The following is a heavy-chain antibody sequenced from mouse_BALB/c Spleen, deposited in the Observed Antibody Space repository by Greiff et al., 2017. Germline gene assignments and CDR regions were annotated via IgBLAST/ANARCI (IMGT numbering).Heavy chain of an antibody. Sequence: QVQLQQSGAELMKPGASVKISCKATGYTFSSYWIEWVKQRPGHGLEWIGEILPGSGSTNYNEKFKGKATFTADTSSNTAYMQLSSLTSEDSAVYYCARTGATWAMDYWGQGTSVTVSS. J-gene: IGHJ4*01. D-gene: IGHD3-1*01. CDR3: ARTGATWAMDY. CDR2: ILPGSGST. V-gene: IGHV1-9*01. CDR1: GYTFSSYW.